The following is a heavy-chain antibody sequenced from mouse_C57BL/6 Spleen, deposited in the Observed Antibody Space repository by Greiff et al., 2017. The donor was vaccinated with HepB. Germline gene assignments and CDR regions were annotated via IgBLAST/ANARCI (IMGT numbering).Heavy chain of an antibody. Sequence: EVQLQQSGPELVKPGASVKISCKASGYSFTGYYMNWVKQSPEKSLEWIGEINPSTGGTTYNQKFKAKATLTVDKSSSTAYMQLKSLTSEDSAVYYCARGGADEGDYWGQGTTLTVSS. V-gene: IGHV1-42*01. CDR2: INPSTGGT. CDR1: GYSFTGYY. CDR3: ARGGADEGDY. J-gene: IGHJ2*01.